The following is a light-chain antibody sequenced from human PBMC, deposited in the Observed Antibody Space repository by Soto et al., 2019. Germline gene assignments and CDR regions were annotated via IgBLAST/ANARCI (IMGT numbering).Light chain of an antibody. CDR1: QSISSN. V-gene: IGKV3-15*01. Sequence: EIVMTQSPATLSVSPGERATLSCRASQSISSNLAWYQQKPCQAPRLLLYGASTRATDIPARFSGSGSGTEFTLSITGLQSEDFAVYYCHQYNNWPRTTFGGGTKVEIK. CDR3: HQYNNWPRTT. J-gene: IGKJ4*01. CDR2: GAS.